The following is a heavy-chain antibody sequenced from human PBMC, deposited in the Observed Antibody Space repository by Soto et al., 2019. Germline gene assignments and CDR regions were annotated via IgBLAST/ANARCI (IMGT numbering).Heavy chain of an antibody. CDR3: ARTYAGRGYFDL. Sequence: PSETLSLTCAASGGSLSSGVYYWNWIRQHAGGGLEWIGYIFHSGSTYYNPSLRGRVSMSVDTSANQFSLRLTSVTAADAAVYYCARTYAGRGYFDLWGPGTLVTVSS. D-gene: IGHD6-13*01. J-gene: IGHJ4*02. CDR1: GGSLSSGVYY. CDR2: IFHSGST. V-gene: IGHV4-31*02.